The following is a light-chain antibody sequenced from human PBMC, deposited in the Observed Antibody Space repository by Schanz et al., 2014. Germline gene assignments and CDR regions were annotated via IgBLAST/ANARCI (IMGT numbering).Light chain of an antibody. CDR1: QSISSY. CDR2: AAS. CDR3: QQTYSVPWA. V-gene: IGKV1-39*01. J-gene: IGKJ2*01. Sequence: DIQMTQSPSSLSASVGDRVTITCRASQSISSYLNWYQHKPGKAPKLLIYAASSLQTGVPSRFSGSGSGTDFTLTISSLQPEDFATYYCQQTYSVPWAFGQGTRLENK.